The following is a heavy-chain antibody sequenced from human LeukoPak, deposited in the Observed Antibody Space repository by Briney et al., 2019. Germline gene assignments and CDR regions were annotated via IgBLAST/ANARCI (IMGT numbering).Heavy chain of an antibody. Sequence: GGSLRLSCAASGFTFSSYAMTWVRQAPGKGLEWVSAISGGDGDTYYAGSVKGRFVISRDNSKNTLYLQMYGLRAEDTAVYYCAKDQGGSTAYFFDYWGQGTLVTVSS. CDR1: GFTFSSYA. V-gene: IGHV3-23*01. CDR3: AKDQGGSTAYFFDY. CDR2: ISGGDGDT. D-gene: IGHD3-16*01. J-gene: IGHJ4*02.